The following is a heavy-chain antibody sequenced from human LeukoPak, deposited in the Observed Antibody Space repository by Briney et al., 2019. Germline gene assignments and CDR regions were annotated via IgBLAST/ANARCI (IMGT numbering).Heavy chain of an antibody. Sequence: ASVKVSCKASGYTFTGYDMHWVRQAPGQGLEWMGWINPNSGGTNYAQKFQGRVTMTRDTSISTAYMELSRLSSDDTAVYYCARDMAYCGGDFCSLLAGYYYYYGMDVWGQGTTVTVSS. V-gene: IGHV1-2*02. D-gene: IGHD2-21*02. CDR1: GYTFTGYD. CDR2: INPNSGGT. J-gene: IGHJ6*02. CDR3: ARDMAYCGGDFCSLLAGYYYYYGMDV.